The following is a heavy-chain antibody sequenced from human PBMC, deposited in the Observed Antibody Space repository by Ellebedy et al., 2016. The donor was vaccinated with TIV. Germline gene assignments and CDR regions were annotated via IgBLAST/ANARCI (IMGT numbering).Heavy chain of an antibody. D-gene: IGHD3-10*01. CDR2: ISGSGGST. CDR3: VRAKAGTGSSDY. Sequence: PGGSLRLSCAASGFTFSSYAMSWVRQAPGKGLEWVSAISGSGGSTYYAESVKGRFTISRDNSKNTLYLQMNSLRTEDTAVYYCVRAKAGTGSSDYWGQGTLVTVSS. J-gene: IGHJ4*02. V-gene: IGHV3-23*01. CDR1: GFTFSSYA.